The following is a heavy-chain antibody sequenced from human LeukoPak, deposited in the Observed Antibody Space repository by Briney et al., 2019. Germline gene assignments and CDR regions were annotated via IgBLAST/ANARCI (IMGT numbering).Heavy chain of an antibody. CDR3: ARLIYNTYTNNWRFDY. J-gene: IGHJ4*02. CDR2: IPSSGST. CDR1: VGSISSYY. D-gene: IGHD1-1*01. V-gene: IGHV4-4*08. Sequence: PSETLSLTCAVSVGSISSYYWSWIRQPPGKGLECIGYIPSSGSTNYNPSLESRVTISKDMSKNQFSLKLSSMTAADTALYYCARLIYNTYTNNWRFDYWGQGTLVTVSS.